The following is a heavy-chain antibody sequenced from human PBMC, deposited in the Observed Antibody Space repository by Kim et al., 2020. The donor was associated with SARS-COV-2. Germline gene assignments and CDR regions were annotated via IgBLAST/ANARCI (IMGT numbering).Heavy chain of an antibody. D-gene: IGHD5-12*01. CDR2: IYPADSET. V-gene: IGHV5-51*01. J-gene: IGHJ4*02. CDR3: ARLDGYNSFDY. Sequence: GESLKISCKGSGHSFPNSWIGWVRQMPGKGLEWMCVIYPADSETRYSPSFQGQVTISADKSTTTAHLQWSSLKASDTAMYYCARLDGYNSFDYWGQGTLVTVSS. CDR1: GHSFPNSW.